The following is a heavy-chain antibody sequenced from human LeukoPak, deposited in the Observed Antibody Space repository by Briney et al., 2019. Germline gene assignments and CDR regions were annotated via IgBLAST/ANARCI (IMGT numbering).Heavy chain of an antibody. D-gene: IGHD3-22*01. CDR1: GFTFSSYA. V-gene: IGHV3-23*01. J-gene: IGHJ4*02. Sequence: EGSLRLSCAASGFTFSSYAMSWVRQAPGKGLEWVSAISGSGGSTYYADSVKGRFTISRDNSKNTLYLQMNSLRAEDTAVYYCAKDLDSGYYFSPFDYWGQGTLVTVSS. CDR3: AKDLDSGYYFSPFDY. CDR2: ISGSGGST.